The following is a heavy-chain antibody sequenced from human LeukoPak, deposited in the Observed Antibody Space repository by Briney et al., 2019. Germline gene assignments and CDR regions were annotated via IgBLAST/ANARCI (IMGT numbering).Heavy chain of an antibody. V-gene: IGHV1-2*02. CDR2: TNPNSGGT. CDR3: ARGYELAVAGTVGY. Sequence: ASVKVSCKASGYTFTGYYMQWVRQAPGQGLEWMGWTNPNSGGTNDAQKFQGRVTMTRDTSISTAYMERSRLRSDDTAVYYCARGYELAVAGTVGYWGQGTLVTVPS. D-gene: IGHD6-19*01. J-gene: IGHJ4*02. CDR1: GYTFTGYY.